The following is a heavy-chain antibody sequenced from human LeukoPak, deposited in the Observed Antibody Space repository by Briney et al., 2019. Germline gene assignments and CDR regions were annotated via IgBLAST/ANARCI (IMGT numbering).Heavy chain of an antibody. CDR2: IYYSGST. V-gene: IGHV4-39*01. CDR3: ASHLGYYDSRDTRVDY. CDR1: GGSISSSSYY. D-gene: IGHD3-22*01. Sequence: SETLSLTCTVSGGSISSSSYYWGWIRQPPGKGLEWIGSIYYSGSTYYNPSLKSRVTISVDTSKNQFSLKLSSVTAADTAVYYCASHLGYYDSRDTRVDYWGQGTLVTVSS. J-gene: IGHJ4*02.